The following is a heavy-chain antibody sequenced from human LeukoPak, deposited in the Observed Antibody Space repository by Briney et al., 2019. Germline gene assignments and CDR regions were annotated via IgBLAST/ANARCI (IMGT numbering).Heavy chain of an antibody. J-gene: IGHJ5*02. D-gene: IGHD5-24*01. V-gene: IGHV3-20*04. CDR1: GFTFDDYG. CDR2: IIWNGGST. CDR3: ARTMPATISSGCLDP. Sequence: PGGSLRLSCAASGFTFDDYGMSWVRQAPGKGLEWVSGIIWNGGSTGYADSVKGRFTISRDNAKHALHLQMNSLRAEDTASYYCARTMPATISSGCLDPWGQGTLVTVSS.